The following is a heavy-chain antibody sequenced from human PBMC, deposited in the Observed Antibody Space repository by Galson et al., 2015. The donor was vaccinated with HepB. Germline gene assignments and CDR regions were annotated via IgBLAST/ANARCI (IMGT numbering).Heavy chain of an antibody. J-gene: IGHJ4*02. V-gene: IGHV3-30*03. CDR3: ARDFDYIDSRGYPPSWDLDC. CDR1: GFSFSSYG. D-gene: IGHD3-22*01. CDR2: LSIDGTNK. Sequence: ALRLSCAASGFSFSSYGMHWVLQAPGKGLEWVASLSIDGTNKHYADSVKGRFTISRDDSKNTLYLQMNILRTEETSVYYCARDFDYIDSRGYPPSWDLDCWGQGTLVIVSS.